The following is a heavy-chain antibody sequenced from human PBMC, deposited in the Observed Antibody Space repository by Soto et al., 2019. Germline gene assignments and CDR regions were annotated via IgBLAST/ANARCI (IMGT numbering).Heavy chain of an antibody. J-gene: IGHJ4*02. CDR1: GYTFTSYP. CDR2: IGPSIGNT. V-gene: IGHV1-18*01. Sequence: ASVKVSCKASGYTFTSYPVSWVRQAPEQGLEWVGWIGPSIGNTNSPRNLQGRVTMTTDTATSTAYMELRSLISDDTAVYYCARDTGNFFDCWGQGTLVTVSS. CDR3: ARDTGNFFDC.